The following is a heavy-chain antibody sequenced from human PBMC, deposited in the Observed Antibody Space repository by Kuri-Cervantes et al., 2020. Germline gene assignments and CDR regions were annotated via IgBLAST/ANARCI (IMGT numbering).Heavy chain of an antibody. Sequence: GESLKISCAASGFTFSSYGMHWVRQAPGKGLDWVSTIISGAGTHYADSVRGRFTISRDNSKNTLYLQMNSLRDEDTGIYYCAKGGGSILDDAFDIWGQGTMVTVSS. J-gene: IGHJ3*02. CDR3: AKGGGSILDDAFDI. V-gene: IGHV3-23*01. CDR2: IISGAGT. D-gene: IGHD2-15*01. CDR1: GFTFSSYG.